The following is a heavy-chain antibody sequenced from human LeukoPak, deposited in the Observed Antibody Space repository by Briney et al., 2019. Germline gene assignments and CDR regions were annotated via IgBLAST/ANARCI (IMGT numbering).Heavy chain of an antibody. Sequence: GGSLRLSCAASGFTFSSYAMHWVRQAPGKGLEWVAVISYDGSNKYYADSVKGRFTISRDNSKNTLYLQMNSLRAEDTAMYYCARDLGYCSSTSCYIERINWFDPWGQGTLVTVSS. CDR2: ISYDGSNK. J-gene: IGHJ5*02. V-gene: IGHV3-30-3*01. CDR1: GFTFSSYA. CDR3: ARDLGYCSSTSCYIERINWFDP. D-gene: IGHD2-2*02.